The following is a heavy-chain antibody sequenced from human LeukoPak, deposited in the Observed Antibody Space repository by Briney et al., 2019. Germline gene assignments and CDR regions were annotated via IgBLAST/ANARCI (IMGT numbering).Heavy chain of an antibody. J-gene: IGHJ6*02. CDR2: IKQDGSEK. D-gene: IGHD2-15*01. CDR1: GFTFSSYW. V-gene: IGHV3-7*01. CDR3: ARDGYCSGGSCYPYWYGMDV. Sequence: PGGSLRLSCAASGFTFSSYWMSWVRQAPGKGLEWVANIKQDGSEKYYVDSVKGRFTISRDNAKNPLYLQMNSLRAEDTAVYYCARDGYCSGGSCYPYWYGMDVWGQGTTVTVSS.